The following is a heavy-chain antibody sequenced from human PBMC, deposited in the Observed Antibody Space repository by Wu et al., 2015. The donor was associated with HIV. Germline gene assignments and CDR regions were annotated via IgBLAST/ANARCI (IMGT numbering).Heavy chain of an antibody. Sequence: QVQLVQSGAEVKKPGASVKVSCKASGYTFTSYGISWVRQAPGQGLEWMGWISAYNGNTNYAQKLQGRVTMTTDTSTSTAYMELRSLRSDDTAVYFCARDVEMATIHSYHFAMDVWGQGDHGHRLL. J-gene: IGHJ6*02. CDR2: ISAYNGNT. V-gene: IGHV1-18*01. D-gene: IGHD5-24*01. CDR1: GYTFTSYG. CDR3: ARDVEMATIHSYHFAMDV.